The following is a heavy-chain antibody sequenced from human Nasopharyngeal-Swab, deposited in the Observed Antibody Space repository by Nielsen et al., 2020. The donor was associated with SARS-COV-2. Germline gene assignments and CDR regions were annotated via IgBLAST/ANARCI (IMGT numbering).Heavy chain of an antibody. Sequence: ASVKVSCKASGYTFTSYAMHWVRQAPGQRLEWMGWINAGNGNTKYSQKFQGRVTITRDTSASTAYMELSSLRSEDTAVYYCARGGKRGLYRSGGSCYPDYWGQGTLVTVSS. CDR2: INAGNGNT. D-gene: IGHD2-15*01. CDR1: GYTFTSYA. V-gene: IGHV1-3*01. CDR3: ARGGKRGLYRSGGSCYPDY. J-gene: IGHJ4*02.